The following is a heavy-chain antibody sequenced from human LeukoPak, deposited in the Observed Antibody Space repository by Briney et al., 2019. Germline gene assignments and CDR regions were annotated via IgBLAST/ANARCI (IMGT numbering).Heavy chain of an antibody. V-gene: IGHV1-18*01. CDR3: ARVPNRYPIVATGY. Sequence: ASVKVSCKASGYTFTSYGISWVRQAPGQGLEWMGWISAYNGNTNYAQKLQGRVTMTTDTSTGTAYMELRSLRSDDTAVYYCARVPNRYPIVATGYWGQGTLVTVSS. CDR1: GYTFTSYG. D-gene: IGHD5-12*01. J-gene: IGHJ4*02. CDR2: ISAYNGNT.